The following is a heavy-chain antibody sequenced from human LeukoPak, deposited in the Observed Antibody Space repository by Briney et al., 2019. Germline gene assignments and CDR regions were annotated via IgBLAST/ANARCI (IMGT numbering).Heavy chain of an antibody. CDR1: GFTFSNYW. D-gene: IGHD3-22*01. Sequence: GGSLRLSCAASGFTFSNYWMSWVRQAPGKGLEWVAHIKQEGTEKYYVDSVKGRFTISRDNAKNSLFLQMNSLRAEDTAVYYCAREGPMGGYRPFDYWGQGTLVTVSS. V-gene: IGHV3-7*03. J-gene: IGHJ4*02. CDR2: IKQEGTEK. CDR3: AREGPMGGYRPFDY.